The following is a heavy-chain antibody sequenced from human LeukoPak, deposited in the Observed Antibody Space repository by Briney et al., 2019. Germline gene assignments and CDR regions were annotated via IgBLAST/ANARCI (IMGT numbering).Heavy chain of an antibody. CDR2: IYYSGST. J-gene: IGHJ6*02. D-gene: IGHD6-19*01. CDR3: ASGTYSSGWYYYYYGMDV. V-gene: IGHV4-59*01. Sequence: PSETLSLTCTVSGGSISSYYWSWIRQPPGKGLEWIGYIYYSGSTNYNPSLKSRVTISVDTSKNQFSLKLSSVTAADTAVYYCASGTYSSGWYYYYYGMDVWGQGTTVTVSS. CDR1: GGSISSYY.